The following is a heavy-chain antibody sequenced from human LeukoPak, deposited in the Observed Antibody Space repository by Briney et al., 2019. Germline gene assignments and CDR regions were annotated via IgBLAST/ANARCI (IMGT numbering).Heavy chain of an antibody. CDR2: IYYSGST. J-gene: IGHJ4*02. CDR1: GGSISGYY. D-gene: IGHD1-1*01. CDR3: ARVQRPLDGADY. Sequence: PSETLSLTCTVSGGSISGYYWSWIRQPPGKGLEWIGYIYYSGSTYYNPSLKSRVTISVDTSKNLFSLKLSSVTAADTAVYYCARVQRPLDGADYWGQGTLVTVSS. V-gene: IGHV4-59*01.